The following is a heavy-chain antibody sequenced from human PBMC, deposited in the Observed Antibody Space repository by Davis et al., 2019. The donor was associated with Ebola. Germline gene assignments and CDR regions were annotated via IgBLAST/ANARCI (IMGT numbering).Heavy chain of an antibody. CDR1: GFTFTDYH. Sequence: GESLKISCAASGFTFTDYHMSWIRQTPGKGLEWISYINSGGSTMYYTDSVKGRFIISRDNVKKSLYLQMNSLRADDTAVYHCARGWQHYYFDLWCRGTLVTVSS. V-gene: IGHV3-11*01. CDR3: ARGWQHYYFDL. CDR2: INSGGSTM. D-gene: IGHD2-15*01. J-gene: IGHJ2*01.